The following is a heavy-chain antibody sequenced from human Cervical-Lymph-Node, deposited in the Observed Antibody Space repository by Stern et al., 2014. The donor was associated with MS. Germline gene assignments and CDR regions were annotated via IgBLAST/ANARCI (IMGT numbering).Heavy chain of an antibody. Sequence: EQLLESGAEVKKPGASVKVSCKASGYTFTSYDINWVRQATGQGLEWMGWMNPNSGNTGYAQKFQGRVTMTRNTSISTAYMELSSLRSEDTAVYYCARGGYCSGGSCYGLFDYWGQGTLVTVSS. CDR1: GYTFTSYD. D-gene: IGHD2-15*01. J-gene: IGHJ4*02. CDR3: ARGGYCSGGSCYGLFDY. V-gene: IGHV1-8*01. CDR2: MNPNSGNT.